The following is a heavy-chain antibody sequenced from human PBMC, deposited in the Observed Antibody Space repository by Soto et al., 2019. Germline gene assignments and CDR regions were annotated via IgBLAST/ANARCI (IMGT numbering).Heavy chain of an antibody. CDR3: AKSPYDSSGYYLSVDY. J-gene: IGHJ4*02. D-gene: IGHD3-22*01. V-gene: IGHV3-30*18. CDR2: ISYDGSNK. Sequence: GGSLRLSCAASGFTFSSYGMHWVRQAPGKGLEWVAVISYDGSNKYYADSVKGRFTISRDNSKNTLYLQMNSLRAEDTAVYYCAKSPYDSSGYYLSVDYWGQGTLVTVSS. CDR1: GFTFSSYG.